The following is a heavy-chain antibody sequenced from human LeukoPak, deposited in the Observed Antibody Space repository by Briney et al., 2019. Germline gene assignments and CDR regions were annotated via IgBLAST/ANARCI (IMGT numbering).Heavy chain of an antibody. CDR2: IIPILGIA. V-gene: IGHV1-69*04. CDR1: GGTFSSYA. CDR3: ARGGYNSSWYLPVFDY. Sequence: SVKVSCKASGGTFSSYAISWVRQAPGQGLEWMGRIIPILGIANYAQKFQGRVTITADKSTSTAYMELSSLRSEDTAVYYCARGGYNSSWYLPVFDYWGQGTLVTVSS. D-gene: IGHD6-13*01. J-gene: IGHJ4*02.